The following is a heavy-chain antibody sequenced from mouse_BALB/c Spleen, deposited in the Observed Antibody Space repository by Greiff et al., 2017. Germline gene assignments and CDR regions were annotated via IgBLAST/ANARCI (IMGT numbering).Heavy chain of an antibody. CDR2: ISSGGGNT. CDR3: ARYRYDWGYAMDY. CDR1: GFTFSSYT. J-gene: IGHJ4*01. V-gene: IGHV5-9*03. D-gene: IGHD2-14*01. Sequence: EVKLVESGGGLVKPGGSLKLSCAASGFTFSSYTMSWVRQTPEKRLAWVATISSGGGNTYYPDSVKGRFTISRDNAKNNLYLQMSSLRSEDTALYYCARYRYDWGYAMDYWGQGTSVTVSS.